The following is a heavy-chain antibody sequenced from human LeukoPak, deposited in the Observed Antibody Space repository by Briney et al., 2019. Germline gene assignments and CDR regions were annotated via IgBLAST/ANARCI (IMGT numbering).Heavy chain of an antibody. J-gene: IGHJ6*02. V-gene: IGHV3-23*01. Sequence: GGSLRLSCAASGFTFSSYAMSWVRQAPGKGLEWVSAISGSGGSTYYADSVKGRFTTSRDNSKNTLYLQMNSLRAEDTAVYYCASNRRWYYGMDVWGQGTTVTVSS. CDR1: GFTFSSYA. CDR2: ISGSGGST. D-gene: IGHD2/OR15-2a*01. CDR3: ASNRRWYYGMDV.